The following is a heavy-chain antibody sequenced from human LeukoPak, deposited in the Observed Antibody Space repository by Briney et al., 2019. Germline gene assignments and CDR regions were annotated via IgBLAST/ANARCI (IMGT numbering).Heavy chain of an antibody. CDR2: IIPIFGTA. CDR3: ARVVVYDSSGTDAFDI. D-gene: IGHD3-22*01. J-gene: IGHJ3*02. Sequence: SVKVSCKASGGTFSSYAISWVRQAPGQGLEWMGGIIPIFGTANYAQKFQGRVTITTDESTSTAYMELSSLRSEDTAVYYCARVVVYDSSGTDAFDIWGEGTMVTVSS. V-gene: IGHV1-69*05. CDR1: GGTFSSYA.